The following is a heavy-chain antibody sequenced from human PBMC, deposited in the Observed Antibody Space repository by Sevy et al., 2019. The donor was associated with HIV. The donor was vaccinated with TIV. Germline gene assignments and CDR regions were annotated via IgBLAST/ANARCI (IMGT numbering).Heavy chain of an antibody. CDR1: GFTFRDLW. D-gene: IGHD2-8*02. Sequence: GGSLRLSCAASGFTFRDLWMSWVRQAPGQGLKWIGRMKSKVDGGTTDYAAPVKGRFTISRDDSKNTLYLQMSSLRTEDTAVYYCTTDVPLTGGTNGLYWGQGTLVTVSS. CDR2: MKSKVDGGTT. CDR3: TTDVPLTGGTNGLY. V-gene: IGHV3-15*01. J-gene: IGHJ4*02.